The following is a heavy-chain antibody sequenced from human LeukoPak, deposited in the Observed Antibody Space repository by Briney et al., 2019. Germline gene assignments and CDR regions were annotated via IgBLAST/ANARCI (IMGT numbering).Heavy chain of an antibody. V-gene: IGHV4-38-2*02. J-gene: IGHJ5*02. Sequence: SETLSLTCAVSGYSISSGYQWAWIRQPPGKTLEWIGSIYHSGSAHYNPSLKSRVTISVDTSNNQFSLRLSSVTAADTAVYYCARDPRWLTPDCSSTSCYENYFDPWGQGTLVTVFS. D-gene: IGHD2-2*01. CDR2: IYHSGSA. CDR3: ARDPRWLTPDCSSTSCYENYFDP. CDR1: GYSISSGYQ.